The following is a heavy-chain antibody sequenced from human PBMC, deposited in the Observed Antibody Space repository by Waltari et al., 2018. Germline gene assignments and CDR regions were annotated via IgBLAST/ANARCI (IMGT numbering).Heavy chain of an antibody. V-gene: IGHV4-38-2*02. CDR2: IYHSGST. CDR1: GYSISSGYY. Sequence: QVQLQESGPGLVKPSETLSLTCTVSGYSISSGYYWGWIRHPPGKGLEGSGSIYHSGSTYYNPSLKSRVTISVDTSKNQFSLKLSSVTAADTAVYYCAVGYCSSTSCSLGDYWGQGTLVTVSS. J-gene: IGHJ4*02. CDR3: AVGYCSSTSCSLGDY. D-gene: IGHD2-2*01.